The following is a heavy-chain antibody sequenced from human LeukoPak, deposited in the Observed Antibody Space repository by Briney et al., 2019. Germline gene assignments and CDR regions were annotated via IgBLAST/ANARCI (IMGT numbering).Heavy chain of an antibody. J-gene: IGHJ4*02. CDR3: AKLRIVVVVAAADY. CDR1: GFTFSSYA. D-gene: IGHD2-15*01. CDR2: ISGSGGST. Sequence: GGSLRLSCAASGFTFSSYAMSWVRQAPGKGLEWVSDISGSGGSTYYADSVKGRFTISRDNSKNTLYLQMNSLRAEDTAVYYCAKLRIVVVVAAADYWGQGTLVTVSS. V-gene: IGHV3-23*01.